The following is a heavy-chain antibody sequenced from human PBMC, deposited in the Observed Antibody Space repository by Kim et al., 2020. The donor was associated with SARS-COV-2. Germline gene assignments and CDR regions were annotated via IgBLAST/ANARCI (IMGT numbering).Heavy chain of an antibody. Sequence: SVKVSCKASGGTFSSYAISWVRQAPGQGLEWMGGIIPIFGTANYAQKFQGRVTITADESTSTAYMELSSLSSEDTAVYYCATGGGKDWNYGWFGPWGQGTLGTVSS. CDR2: IIPIFGTA. J-gene: IGHJ5*02. V-gene: IGHV1-69*13. D-gene: IGHD1-7*01. CDR3: ATGGGKDWNYGWFGP. CDR1: GGTFSSYA.